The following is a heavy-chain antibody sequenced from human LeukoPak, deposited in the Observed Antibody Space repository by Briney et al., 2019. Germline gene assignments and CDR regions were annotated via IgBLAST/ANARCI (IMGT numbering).Heavy chain of an antibody. V-gene: IGHV3-49*04. CDR1: GFRFRDYG. Sequence: GGSLRLSCTASGFRFRDYGMSWVRQVPEEGLEWVGYIRSKDYYETGEYAASVKGRFTISRDDSESIAYLQMNSLRTEDTAIYYCTRGRSAWGYWGQGTLVVVSS. J-gene: IGHJ4*02. CDR3: TRGRSAWGY. CDR2: IRSKDYYETG. D-gene: IGHD3-3*01.